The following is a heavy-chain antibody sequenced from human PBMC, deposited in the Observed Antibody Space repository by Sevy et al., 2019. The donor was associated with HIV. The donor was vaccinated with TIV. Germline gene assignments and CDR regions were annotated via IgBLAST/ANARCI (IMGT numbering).Heavy chain of an antibody. J-gene: IGHJ6*02. CDR2: INHSGST. Sequence: SETLSLTCAVYGGSFSGYYWSWIRQPPGKGLEWIGEINHSGSTNYNPSLKSRVTISVDTSKNQFSLKLSSVTAADTAVYYCARESLHGYIATPRVYYYGMDVWGQGTTVTVSS. CDR1: GGSFSGYY. V-gene: IGHV4-34*01. D-gene: IGHD5-18*01. CDR3: ARESLHGYIATPRVYYYGMDV.